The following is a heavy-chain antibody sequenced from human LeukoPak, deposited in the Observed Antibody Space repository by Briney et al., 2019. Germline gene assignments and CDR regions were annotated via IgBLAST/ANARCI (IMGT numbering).Heavy chain of an antibody. CDR2: ISFDGSKK. D-gene: IGHD7-27*01. CDR3: ARDRNWGSVFDY. CDR1: GITFSSYG. V-gene: IGHV3-30*03. Sequence: TGGSLRLSCAASGITFSSYGMHWVRQAPGKGLEWVAVISFDGSKKYYADSVKGRFTVSRDNSNNTLFLQMNSLRAEDTAVYYCARDRNWGSVFDYWGQGTLVTVSS. J-gene: IGHJ4*02.